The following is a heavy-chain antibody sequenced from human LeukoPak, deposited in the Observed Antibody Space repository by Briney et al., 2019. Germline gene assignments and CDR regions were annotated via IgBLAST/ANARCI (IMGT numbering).Heavy chain of an antibody. CDR2: IYYSGAT. D-gene: IGHD3-10*01. CDR3: ARFGITVVRGGKYYFDY. Sequence: KPSETLSLTCTVSGGSISNFYWSWIRHPPGEGMEWVGHIYYSGATKYNPSLKSRITISVDTSKNQFSLMLSSVTAADTAVYYCARFGITVVRGGKYYFDYWGQGTLVTVSS. CDR1: GGSISNFY. J-gene: IGHJ4*02. V-gene: IGHV4-59*08.